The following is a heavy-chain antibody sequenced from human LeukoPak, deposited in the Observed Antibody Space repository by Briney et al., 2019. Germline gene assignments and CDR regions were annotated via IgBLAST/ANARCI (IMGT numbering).Heavy chain of an antibody. CDR1: GFTFSSYA. D-gene: IGHD1-26*01. Sequence: GGSLRLSCAASGFTFSSYAMSWVRQAPGKGLEWVSAISGSGGSTYYADSVKGRFTISRDNSKNTLYLQMNSLRAEDTAVYYCAKEPYSGSPYYYYYMDVWGKGTTVTVSS. CDR2: ISGSGGST. V-gene: IGHV3-23*01. J-gene: IGHJ6*03. CDR3: AKEPYSGSPYYYYYMDV.